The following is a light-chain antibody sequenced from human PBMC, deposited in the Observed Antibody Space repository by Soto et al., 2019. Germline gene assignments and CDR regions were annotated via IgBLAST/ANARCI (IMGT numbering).Light chain of an antibody. V-gene: IGKV1-9*01. J-gene: IGKJ3*01. Sequence: DIQLTQSPSFLSASVGDRVTITCRASQGISSYLAWYQQNPGKAPKLLIYAASTLQSWVPSRFSGSGSGTEFTLTISSLHPEDFATYYCQQLNSYPLFGPGTTVDIK. CDR1: QGISSY. CDR3: QQLNSYPL. CDR2: AAS.